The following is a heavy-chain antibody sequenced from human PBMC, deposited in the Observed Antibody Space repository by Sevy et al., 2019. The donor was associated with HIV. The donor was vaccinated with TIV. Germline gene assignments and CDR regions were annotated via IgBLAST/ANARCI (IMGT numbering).Heavy chain of an antibody. J-gene: IGHJ4*02. D-gene: IGHD3-3*01. CDR2: ISDDSRYI. V-gene: IGHV3-21*04. CDR3: ARDFTIFGVVSGIDY. CDR1: GFTFRTYS. Sequence: GGSLRLSCAASGFTFRTYSMNWVRQAPGKGLEWLSSISDDSRYIYYAGSVKGRFTISRANAKNLLFLQMNNLRVEDTAIYYCARDFTIFGVVSGIDYWGPGNLVTVSS.